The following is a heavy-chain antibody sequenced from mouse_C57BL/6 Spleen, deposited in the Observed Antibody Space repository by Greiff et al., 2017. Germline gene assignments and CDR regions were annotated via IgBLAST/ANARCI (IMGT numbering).Heavy chain of an antibody. Sequence: LEESGAELVKPGASVKISCKASGYAFSSYWMNWVKQRPGKGLEWIGQIYPGDGDTNYNGKFKGKATLTADKSSSTAYMQLSSLTSEDSAVYFCASSRYYGYGRWGQGTTLTVSS. V-gene: IGHV1-80*01. CDR2: IYPGDGDT. CDR1: GYAFSSYW. D-gene: IGHD2-2*01. CDR3: ASSRYYGYGR. J-gene: IGHJ2*01.